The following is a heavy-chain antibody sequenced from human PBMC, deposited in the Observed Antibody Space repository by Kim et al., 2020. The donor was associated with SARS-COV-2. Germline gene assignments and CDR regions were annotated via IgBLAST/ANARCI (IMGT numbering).Heavy chain of an antibody. CDR1: GFTFSSYG. V-gene: IGHV3-30*18. CDR2: ISYDGSNK. Sequence: GGSLRLSCAASGFTFSSYGMHWVRQAPGKGLEWVAVISYDGSNKSYADSVKGRFTISRDNSKNTLYLQMNSLRAEDTAVYYCAKAEGLDPWGQGTLVTVSS. CDR3: AKAEGLDP. J-gene: IGHJ5*02.